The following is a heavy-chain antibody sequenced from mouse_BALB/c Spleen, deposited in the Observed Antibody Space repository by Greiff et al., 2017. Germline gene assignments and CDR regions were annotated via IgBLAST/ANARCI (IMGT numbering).Heavy chain of an antibody. J-gene: IGHJ3*01. V-gene: IGHV1S29*02. CDR3: ARAGFAY. Sequence: EVQRVESGPELVKPGASVKISCKASGYTFTDYNMHWVKQSHGKSLEWIGYIYPYNGGTGYNQKFKSKATLTVDNSSSTAYMELRSLTSEDSAVYYCARAGFAYWGQGTLVTVSA. CDR2: IYPYNGGT. CDR1: GYTFTDYN.